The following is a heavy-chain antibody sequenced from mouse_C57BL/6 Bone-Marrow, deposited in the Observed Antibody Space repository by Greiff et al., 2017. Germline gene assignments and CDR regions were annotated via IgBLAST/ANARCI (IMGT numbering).Heavy chain of an antibody. J-gene: IGHJ4*01. Sequence: DVKLVESGGDLVKPGGSLKLSCAASGFTFSSYGMSWVRQTPDKRLEWVATISSGGSYTYYPDSVKGRFTISRDNAKNTLYLQMSSLKSEDTAMYYCARRAYYDYDEAMDDWGQGTSVTVSS. D-gene: IGHD2-4*01. CDR3: ARRAYYDYDEAMDD. CDR1: GFTFSSYG. V-gene: IGHV5-6*02. CDR2: ISSGGSYT.